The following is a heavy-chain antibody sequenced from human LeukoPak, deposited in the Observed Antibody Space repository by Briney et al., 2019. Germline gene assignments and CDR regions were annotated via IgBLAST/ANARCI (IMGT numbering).Heavy chain of an antibody. D-gene: IGHD1-14*01. J-gene: IGHJ4*02. V-gene: IGHV3-30-3*01. Sequence: GGSLRLSCAASGFTFSSYAMHWVRQAPGKGLEWVAVISYDGSNKYYADSVKGRFTISRDNSKNTLYLQMNSLRAEDTAVYYCARDASGTTFDYWGQGTLVTVS. CDR1: GFTFSSYA. CDR3: ARDASGTTFDY. CDR2: ISYDGSNK.